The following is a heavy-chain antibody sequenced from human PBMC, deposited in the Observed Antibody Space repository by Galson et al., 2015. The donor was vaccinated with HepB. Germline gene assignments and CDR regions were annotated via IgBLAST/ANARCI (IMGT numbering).Heavy chain of an antibody. CDR2: ISSSSRYI. D-gene: IGHD3-10*01. CDR3: ARDLWFGELLHSDAFDI. Sequence: SLRLSCAASGFTFSSYSMNWVRQAPGKGLEWVSSISSSSRYIHYADSVKGRFTISRDNAKNSLYLQMNSLRAEDTAVYYCARDLWFGELLHSDAFDIWGQGTMVTVSS. CDR1: GFTFSSYS. J-gene: IGHJ3*02. V-gene: IGHV3-21*01.